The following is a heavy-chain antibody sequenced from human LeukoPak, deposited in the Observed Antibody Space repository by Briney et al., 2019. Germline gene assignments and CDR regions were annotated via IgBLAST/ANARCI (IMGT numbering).Heavy chain of an antibody. CDR2: ISGSGGNT. CDR3: ARKKWEPTSNDAFDI. V-gene: IGHV3-23*01. D-gene: IGHD1-26*01. Sequence: GGSLRLSCAASGFTFSSYAMNWVRQAPGKGLEWVSGISGSGGNTLHADSVEGRFTISRDNSKNTLYLQMDSLRAEDTALYYCARKKWEPTSNDAFDIWGQGTMVTVSS. J-gene: IGHJ3*02. CDR1: GFTFSSYA.